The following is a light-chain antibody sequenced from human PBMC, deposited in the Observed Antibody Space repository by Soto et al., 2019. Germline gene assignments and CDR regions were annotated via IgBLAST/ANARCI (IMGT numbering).Light chain of an antibody. Sequence: EIVLTQSPGTLSLSPGERATLSCRASQSVSSSYLAWYQQKPGQAPRLLIYGASSRATAIPDRFSGSGSGIDFTLTISRLDSEDFTVYYCKQYGNSPWTCVQGTKVEIK. V-gene: IGKV3-20*01. CDR1: QSVSSSY. CDR3: KQYGNSPWT. J-gene: IGKJ1*01. CDR2: GAS.